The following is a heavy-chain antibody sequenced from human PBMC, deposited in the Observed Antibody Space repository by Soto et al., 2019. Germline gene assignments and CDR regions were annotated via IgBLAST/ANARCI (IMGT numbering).Heavy chain of an antibody. CDR3: AKGDIIMARGVFRYYYYGMNV. Sequence: PGGSLRLSCAASGFTFSSYWMSWVRQAPGKGLEWVSAISDSGANTFFADSVKGRFTIARDNSKKTLYLQMNSLRVEDTAVYYCAKGDIIMARGVFRYYYYGMNVWGQGTTVTVSS. CDR1: GFTFSSYW. V-gene: IGHV3-23*01. D-gene: IGHD3-10*01. CDR2: ISDSGANT. J-gene: IGHJ6*02.